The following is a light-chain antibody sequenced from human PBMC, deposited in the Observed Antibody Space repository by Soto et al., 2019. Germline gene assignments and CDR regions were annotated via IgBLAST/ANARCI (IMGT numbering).Light chain of an antibody. V-gene: IGKV1-39*01. Sequence: DIQMTQSPSSLSASIGDRVTITCRASQTITTYLNWYQQKQGQAPKLLIYAASSLQSGVPSRFSGGGSGTDFTLTIGRLQPEDFATYYCQQSYSTPPWTFGQGTKVEIK. CDR1: QTITTY. CDR3: QQSYSTPPWT. J-gene: IGKJ1*01. CDR2: AAS.